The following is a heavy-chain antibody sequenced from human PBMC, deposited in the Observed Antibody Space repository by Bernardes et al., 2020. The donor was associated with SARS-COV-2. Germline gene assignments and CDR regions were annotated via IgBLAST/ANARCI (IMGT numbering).Heavy chain of an antibody. V-gene: IGHV1-24*01. J-gene: IGHJ4*02. CDR1: GYSLTELP. Sequence: ASVKVSCKVSGYSLTELPIHWVRQAPGKGLEWMGGLDSEDGQTIYAQKFQGRVTMIEDTSTDTAYMELNSLRSEDTAVYFCAGRITLFGVITGFFDRWGQGTLVTVSS. D-gene: IGHD3-3*01. CDR2: LDSEDGQT. CDR3: AGRITLFGVITGFFDR.